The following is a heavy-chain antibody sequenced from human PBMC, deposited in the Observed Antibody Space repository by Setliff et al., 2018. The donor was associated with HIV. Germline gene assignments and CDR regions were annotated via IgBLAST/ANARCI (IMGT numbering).Heavy chain of an antibody. CDR1: GGTFGSYA. D-gene: IGHD3-10*01. Sequence: SVKVSCKASGGTFGSYAISWVRQAPGQGLEWLGGIIPIFETTNYAQKFQGRVTITADKSTSTIYMELSSLRSDDTAVYYCARGQGVHFWVNDAFDIWGQGTMFPSPQ. CDR2: IIPIFETT. CDR3: ARGQGVHFWVNDAFDI. V-gene: IGHV1-69*06. J-gene: IGHJ3*02.